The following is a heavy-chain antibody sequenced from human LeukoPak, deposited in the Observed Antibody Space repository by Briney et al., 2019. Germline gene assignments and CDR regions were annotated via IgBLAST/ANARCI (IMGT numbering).Heavy chain of an antibody. CDR1: GYTFTSYG. Sequence: ASVKVSCKASGYTFTSYGISWVRQAPGQGLEWMGWISAYNGNTNYAQKLQGRVTMTTDTSTSTAYMELRSLRSGDTAVYYCARDRYSSSWYRGYYFDYWGQGTLVTVSS. V-gene: IGHV1-18*01. CDR3: ARDRYSSSWYRGYYFDY. J-gene: IGHJ4*02. D-gene: IGHD6-13*01. CDR2: ISAYNGNT.